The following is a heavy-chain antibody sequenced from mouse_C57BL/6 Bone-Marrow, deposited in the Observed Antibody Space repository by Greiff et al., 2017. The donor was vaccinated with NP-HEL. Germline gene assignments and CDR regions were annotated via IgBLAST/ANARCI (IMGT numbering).Heavy chain of an antibody. V-gene: IGHV1-50*01. CDR2: IDPSDRYT. CDR3: ARGGWYFDV. CDR1: GYTFTSYW. J-gene: IGHJ1*03. Sequence: VQLQQPGAELVKPGASVKLSCKASGYTFTSYWLQWVKQRPGQGLEWIGEIDPSDRYTNYNQKFKGKATLTVDPSSSTAYMQLSSLTSDDSAVYYCARGGWYFDVWGTGTTVTVSS.